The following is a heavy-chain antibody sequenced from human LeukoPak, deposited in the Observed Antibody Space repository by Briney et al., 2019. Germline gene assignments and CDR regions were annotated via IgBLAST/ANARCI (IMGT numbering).Heavy chain of an antibody. D-gene: IGHD5-18*01. V-gene: IGHV4-59*01. CDR2: IYYSGST. CDR1: GGSISSYY. CDR3: ARDLDSYGTNDY. Sequence: ASETLSLTCTVPGGSISSYYWSWIRQPPGKGLEWIGYIYYSGSTNYNPSLKSRVTISVDTSKNQFSLKLSSVTAADTAVYYCARDLDSYGTNDYWGQGTLVTVSS. J-gene: IGHJ4*02.